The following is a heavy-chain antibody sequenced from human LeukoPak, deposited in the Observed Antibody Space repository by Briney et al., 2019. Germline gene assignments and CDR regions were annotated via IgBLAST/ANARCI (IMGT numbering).Heavy chain of an antibody. J-gene: IGHJ6*03. CDR3: AKSTIGQQLVRYYYYYMDV. Sequence: GGSLRLSCAASGFTFSSYGMHWVRQAPGKGLEWVAVIWYDGSNKYYADSVKGRFTISRDNSKNTPYLQMNSLRAEDTAVCYCAKSTIGQQLVRYYYYYMDVWGKGTTVTVSS. CDR2: IWYDGSNK. CDR1: GFTFSSYG. V-gene: IGHV3-33*06. D-gene: IGHD6-13*01.